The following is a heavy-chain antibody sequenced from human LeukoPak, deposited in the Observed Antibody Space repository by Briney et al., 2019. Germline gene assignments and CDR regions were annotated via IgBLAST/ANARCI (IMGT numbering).Heavy chain of an antibody. Sequence: PGGSLRLSCAASGFTVSSNYMSWVRQAPGKGLEWVSSISSSSSYIYYADSVKGRFTISRDNAKNSLYLQMNSLRAEDTAVYYCARNVVPAAPIDYWGQGTLVTVSS. D-gene: IGHD2-2*01. CDR1: GFTVSSNY. V-gene: IGHV3-21*01. J-gene: IGHJ4*02. CDR3: ARNVVPAAPIDY. CDR2: ISSSSSYI.